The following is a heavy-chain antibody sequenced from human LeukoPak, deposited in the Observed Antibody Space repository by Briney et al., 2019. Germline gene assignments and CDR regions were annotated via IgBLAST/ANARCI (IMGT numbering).Heavy chain of an antibody. Sequence: GASVKVSCKASGYTFTGYYMHWVRQAPGQGLEWMGCINPNSGGTNYAQKFQGRVTMTRDTSISTAYMELSRLRSDDTAVYYCARVLLDYDILTGYYPDYWGQGTLVTVSS. CDR1: GYTFTGYY. V-gene: IGHV1-2*02. J-gene: IGHJ4*02. D-gene: IGHD3-9*01. CDR3: ARVLLDYDILTGYYPDY. CDR2: INPNSGGT.